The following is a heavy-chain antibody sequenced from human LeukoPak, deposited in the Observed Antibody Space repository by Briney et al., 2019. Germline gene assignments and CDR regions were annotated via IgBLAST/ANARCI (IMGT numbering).Heavy chain of an antibody. V-gene: IGHV4-59*08. CDR2: IHYSGST. Sequence: SETLSLTCTVSGGSISSSYWNWIRQPPGRGLEWIGDIHYSGSTNYNPSLKSRVSISVDTSKNQFSLKLLSSVTAADTAVYYCARQEIGNCSSSSCYSFDYWGQGTLVTVSS. J-gene: IGHJ4*02. D-gene: IGHD2-2*02. CDR1: GGSISSSY. CDR3: ARQEIGNCSSSSCYSFDY.